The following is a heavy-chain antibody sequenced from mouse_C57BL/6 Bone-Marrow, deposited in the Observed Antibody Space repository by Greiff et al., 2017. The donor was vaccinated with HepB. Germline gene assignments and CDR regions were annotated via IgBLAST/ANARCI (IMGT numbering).Heavy chain of an antibody. Sequence: GGGLVQPKGSLKLSCAASGFSFNTYAMNWVRQAPGKGLEWVARIRSKSNNYATYYADSVKDRFTISRDDSESMLYLQMNNLKTEDTAMYYCVRQSYDYLFAYWGQGTLVTVSA. J-gene: IGHJ3*01. V-gene: IGHV10-1*01. CDR2: IRSKSNNYAT. CDR1: GFSFNTYA. D-gene: IGHD2-4*01. CDR3: VRQSYDYLFAY.